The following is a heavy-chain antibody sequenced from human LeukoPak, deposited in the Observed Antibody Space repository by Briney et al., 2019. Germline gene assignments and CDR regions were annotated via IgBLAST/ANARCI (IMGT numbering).Heavy chain of an antibody. CDR1: GGTFSSYA. CDR3: ATSPAASDNWFDP. CDR2: IIPIFGTA. J-gene: IGHJ5*02. V-gene: IGHV1-69*13. D-gene: IGHD2-2*01. Sequence: GASVKVSCKASGGTFSSYAISWVRQAPGQGLEWMGGIIPIFGTANYAQKFQGRVTITADESTSTAYMELSSLRSEDTAVYYCATSPAASDNWFDPWGQGTLVTVSS.